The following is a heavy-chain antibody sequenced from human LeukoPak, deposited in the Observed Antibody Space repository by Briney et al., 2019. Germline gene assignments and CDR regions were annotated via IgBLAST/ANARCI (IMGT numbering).Heavy chain of an antibody. J-gene: IGHJ6*03. Sequence: ASVKVSCKASGYTFTSYDINWVRQATGQGLEWMGWMNPNSGNTGYAQKFQGRVTITRNTSISTAYMGLSTLSSGDTAGYYCARGPAINGLYSYSYYYRDVWGKGTTVTVSS. CDR3: ARGPAINGLYSYSYYYRDV. V-gene: IGHV1-8*03. D-gene: IGHD2-8*01. CDR2: MNPNSGNT. CDR1: GYTFTSYD.